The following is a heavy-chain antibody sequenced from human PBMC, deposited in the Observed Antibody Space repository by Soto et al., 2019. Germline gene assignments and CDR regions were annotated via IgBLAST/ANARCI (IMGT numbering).Heavy chain of an antibody. Sequence: QVQLQESGPGLVKPSQTLSRTCTFSGGSISSGDYYWSWIRQPPGKGLEWIGYIYYSGSTYYNPSLKSRVTISVDTSKNLFSLKLSSVTAAGTAVYYCARAGAAAGSTPFDYWGQGTLVTVSS. J-gene: IGHJ4*02. CDR1: GGSISSGDYY. D-gene: IGHD6-13*01. CDR2: IYYSGST. CDR3: ARAGAAAGSTPFDY. V-gene: IGHV4-30-4*01.